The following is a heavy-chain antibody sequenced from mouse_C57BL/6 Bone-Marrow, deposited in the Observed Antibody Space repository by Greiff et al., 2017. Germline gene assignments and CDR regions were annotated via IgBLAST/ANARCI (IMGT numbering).Heavy chain of an antibody. CDR2: INPSSGYT. Sequence: VQLQQSGAELAKPGASVKLSCKASGYTFTSYWMNWVKQRPGQGLEWIGYINPSSGYTKYNQKIKDKATLTADKSSSTAYMQLSSLTYEDSAVDYCVRRVYGAWFAYWGQGTLVTVSA. CDR1: GYTFTSYW. D-gene: IGHD1-1*02. CDR3: VRRVYGAWFAY. J-gene: IGHJ3*01. V-gene: IGHV1-7*01.